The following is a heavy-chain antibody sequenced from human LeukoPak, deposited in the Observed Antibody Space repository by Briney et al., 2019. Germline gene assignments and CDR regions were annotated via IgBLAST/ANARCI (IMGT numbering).Heavy chain of an antibody. D-gene: IGHD4-17*01. J-gene: IGHJ4*02. CDR1: AGSISSGGYY. V-gene: IGHV4-30-2*01. CDR3: ARGDYGDYPPLRY. Sequence: SQTLSLTCTVSAGSISSGGYYWSWIRQPPGKGLEWIGYIYHSGSTYYNPSLKSRVTISVDTSKNQFSLKLSSVTAAYTAVYYCARGDYGDYPPLRYWGQGTLVTVSS. CDR2: IYHSGST.